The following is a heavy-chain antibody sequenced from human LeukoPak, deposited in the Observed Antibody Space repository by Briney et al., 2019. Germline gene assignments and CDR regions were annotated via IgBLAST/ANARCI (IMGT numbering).Heavy chain of an antibody. CDR1: GFTFSDYH. V-gene: IGHV3-11*01. D-gene: IGHD4-17*01. CDR3: ARDRTSTVWYFDL. Sequence: GGSLRLSCAASGFTFSDYHMSWIRQAPGKGLEWVSYVSSSGSTTDYADSVKGRFTISRDNAKNPLYLQMNSLRAEDTAVYYCARDRTSTVWYFDLWGRGTQVTVSS. CDR2: VSSSGSTT. J-gene: IGHJ2*01.